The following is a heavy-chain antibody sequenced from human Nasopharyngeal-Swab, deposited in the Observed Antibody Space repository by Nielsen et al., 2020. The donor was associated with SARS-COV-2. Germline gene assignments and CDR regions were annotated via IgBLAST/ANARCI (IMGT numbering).Heavy chain of an antibody. Sequence: RQAPGKGLEWIGYIYYSGSTNYNPSLKSRVTISVDTSKNQFSLKLSSVTAADTDVYYCARDQRSGWFDAFDIWGQGTMVTVSS. CDR3: ARDQRSGWFDAFDI. J-gene: IGHJ3*02. CDR2: IYYSGST. D-gene: IGHD6-19*01. V-gene: IGHV4-59*01.